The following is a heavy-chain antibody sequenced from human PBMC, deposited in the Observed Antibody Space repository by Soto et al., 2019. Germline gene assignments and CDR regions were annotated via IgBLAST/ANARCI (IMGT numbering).Heavy chain of an antibody. J-gene: IGHJ4*02. Sequence: QVQLVESGGGVVQPGRSLRLSCAASGFTFSSYGMHWVRQAPGKGLEWVAVIWYDGSNTYYADSVQGRFTISRDNSKNTRYLQMTSLRAEDTAVYYGARDTPVYSRSPSFDYWGQGTLVTVSS. D-gene: IGHD6-6*01. V-gene: IGHV3-33*01. CDR1: GFTFSSYG. CDR3: ARDTPVYSRSPSFDY. CDR2: IWYDGSNT.